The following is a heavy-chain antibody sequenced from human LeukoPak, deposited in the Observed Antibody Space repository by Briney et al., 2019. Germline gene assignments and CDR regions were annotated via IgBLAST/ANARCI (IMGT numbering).Heavy chain of an antibody. V-gene: IGHV3-74*01. CDR1: GFTFSNHW. CDR2: INRGGSRT. D-gene: IGHD5-18*01. Sequence: GGSLRLSCAASGFTFSNHWMHWVRQAPGKGLMWVSRINRGGSRTDYADSVKGRFTISRDDAKNTLYLQLNSLRAEDTAVYFCARGGSDTAMAHDYWGQGTLVTVSS. CDR3: ARGGSDTAMAHDY. J-gene: IGHJ4*02.